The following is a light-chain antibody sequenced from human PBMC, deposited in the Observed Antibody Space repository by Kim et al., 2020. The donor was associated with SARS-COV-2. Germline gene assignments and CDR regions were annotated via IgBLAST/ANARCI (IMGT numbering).Light chain of an antibody. J-gene: IGKJ2*01. CDR2: KVS. CDR1: QSLVHSDGNTY. CDR3: MQGTHWPPYT. Sequence: DVVMTQSPLSLPVTLGQPASISCRSSQSLVHSDGNTYLNWFQQRPGQSPRRLIYKVSNRDSGVPDRFSGSGSGTDFTLKISRVEAEDVGVYYCMQGTHWPPYTFGQRTKLEI. V-gene: IGKV2-30*02.